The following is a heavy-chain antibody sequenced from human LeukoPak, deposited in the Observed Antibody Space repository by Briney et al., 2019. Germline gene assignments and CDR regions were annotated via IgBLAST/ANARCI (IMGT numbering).Heavy chain of an antibody. J-gene: IGHJ3*02. CDR3: AKEGDYYGSGSHRDAFDM. CDR1: GFTFSSYA. V-gene: IGHV3-64*01. Sequence: GGSLRLSCAASGFTFSSYAMRWVRQAPGKGLEYVSAISSNGGSTYYANSVKGRFTISRDNSKNTLYLQMGSLRAEDMAVYYCAKEGDYYGSGSHRDAFDMWGQGTMVTVSS. D-gene: IGHD3-10*01. CDR2: ISSNGGST.